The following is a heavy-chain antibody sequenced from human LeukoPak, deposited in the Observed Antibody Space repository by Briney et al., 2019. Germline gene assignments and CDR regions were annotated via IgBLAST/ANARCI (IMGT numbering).Heavy chain of an antibody. D-gene: IGHD3-16*02. Sequence: ASVKVSCKVSGYTLTELSMHWVRQAPGKGLEWMGGFDPEDGETIYAQKFQGRVTMTEDTSTDTAYMELSSLRSEDAAVYYCATDLSYLDYFDYWGQRTLVTVSS. CDR2: FDPEDGET. CDR1: GYTLTELS. J-gene: IGHJ4*02. CDR3: ATDLSYLDYFDY. V-gene: IGHV1-24*01.